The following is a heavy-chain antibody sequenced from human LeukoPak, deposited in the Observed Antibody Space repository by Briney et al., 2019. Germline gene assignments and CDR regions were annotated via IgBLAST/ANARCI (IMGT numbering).Heavy chain of an antibody. CDR1: GGSITSSSYY. Sequence: SETLSLTCTVSGGSITSSSYYWGWIRQPPGKGLEWIGSIYYSGRTYFNPSLESRVTMSVDTSTNQFSLSLSSVTAADTAVYYCARGGGYCSAGSCYEDYWGQGTPVTVSS. V-gene: IGHV4-39*07. CDR2: IYYSGRT. D-gene: IGHD2-15*01. CDR3: ARGGGYCSAGSCYEDY. J-gene: IGHJ4*02.